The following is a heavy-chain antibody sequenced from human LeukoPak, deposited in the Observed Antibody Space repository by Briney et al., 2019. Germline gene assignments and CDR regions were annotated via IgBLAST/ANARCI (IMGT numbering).Heavy chain of an antibody. J-gene: IGHJ4*02. V-gene: IGHV4-59*01. D-gene: IGHD2-2*01. CDR2: IYNRGTT. CDR3: ARGSDGAIVEVPASI. Sequence: SETLSLTCTVSGGSISTYYWSWIRQSPEKGLEWIGYIYNRGTTDYNPSLKRRVTISEDTSKNQFSLRLASVTAADTAVYYCARGSDGAIVEVPASIWGRGILVSVSS. CDR1: GGSISTYY.